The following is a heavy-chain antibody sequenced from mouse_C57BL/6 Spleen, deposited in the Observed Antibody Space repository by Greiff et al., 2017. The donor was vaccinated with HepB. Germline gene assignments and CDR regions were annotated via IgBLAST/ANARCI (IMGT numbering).Heavy chain of an antibody. CDR1: GYTFTSYW. Sequence: QVQLKQPGAELVKPGASVKLSCKASGYTFTSYWMHWVKQRPGQGLEWIGMIHPNSGSTNYNEKFKSKATLTVDKSSSTAYMQLSSLTSEDSAVYYCARGEYDYDVYWYFDVWGTGTTVTVSS. V-gene: IGHV1-64*01. J-gene: IGHJ1*03. CDR2: IHPNSGST. D-gene: IGHD2-4*01. CDR3: ARGEYDYDVYWYFDV.